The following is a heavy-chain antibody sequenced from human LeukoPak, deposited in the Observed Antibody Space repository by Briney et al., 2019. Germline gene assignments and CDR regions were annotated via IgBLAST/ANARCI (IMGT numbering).Heavy chain of an antibody. CDR2: INHSGST. D-gene: IGHD3-10*01. CDR3: ARVESNGSGSYIEY. CDR1: GGSFSGYY. Sequence: SETLSLTCAVYGGSFSGYYWSWIRQPPGKGLEWIGEINHSGSTNYNPSLKSRVTISVDTSKNHFSLKLSSVTAADTAVYYCARVESNGSGSYIEYWGQGTLVTVSS. J-gene: IGHJ4*02. V-gene: IGHV4-34*01.